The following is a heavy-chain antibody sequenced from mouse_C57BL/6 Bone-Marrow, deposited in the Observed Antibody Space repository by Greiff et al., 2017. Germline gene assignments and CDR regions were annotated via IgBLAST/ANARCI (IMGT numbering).Heavy chain of an antibody. Sequence: EVQLQESGAELVRPGASVKLSCTASGFNIKDDYIHWVKQRPEQGLEWIGWIDPEIGDTEYASKFQGKATITSDTSSNTAYLQLSSLTSEDTAVYYCSSFDGNYVDFWGQGTPLTVAS. D-gene: IGHD2-3*01. CDR1: GFNIKDDY. J-gene: IGHJ2*01. CDR3: SSFDGNYVDF. V-gene: IGHV14-4*01. CDR2: IDPEIGDT.